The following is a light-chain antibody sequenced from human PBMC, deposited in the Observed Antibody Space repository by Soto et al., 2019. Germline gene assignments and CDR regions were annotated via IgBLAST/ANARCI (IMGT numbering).Light chain of an antibody. CDR2: ATS. J-gene: IGKJ2*01. CDR3: QQYDTSPPMYT. CDR1: QSVDSTY. V-gene: IGKV3-20*01. Sequence: EIVLTQSPGTLSFAPGERATLSCRAGQSVDSTYLAWYQQKPDQSPRLLIYATSTRAAGIPDRFSGSGSGTDFTLTISRLEPDDVAVYYCQQYDTSPPMYTFGQGTKVDIK.